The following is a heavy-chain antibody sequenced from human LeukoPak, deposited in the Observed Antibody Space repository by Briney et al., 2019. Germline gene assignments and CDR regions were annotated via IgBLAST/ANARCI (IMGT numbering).Heavy chain of an antibody. CDR3: AKSTVRGGGDY. J-gene: IGHJ4*02. CDR1: GFTFSSYA. Sequence: GGSLRLSCAASGFTFSSYAMSWVRQAPGKGLEWVSGISGSGDSTYYADSVKGRFTISRDNSKNTLYLQMNSLRAEDTAVYYCAKSTVRGGGDYWGQGILVTVSS. D-gene: IGHD3-10*01. CDR2: ISGSGDST. V-gene: IGHV3-23*01.